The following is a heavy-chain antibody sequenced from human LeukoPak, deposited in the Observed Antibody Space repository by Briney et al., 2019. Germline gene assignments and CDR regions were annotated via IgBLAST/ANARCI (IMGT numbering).Heavy chain of an antibody. J-gene: IGHJ4*02. CDR1: GGSFSGYY. Sequence: SETLSLTCAVYGGSFSGYYWSWIRQPPGKGLEWIGEINHSGSTNYNPSLKSRVTISVDTSKNQFSLKLSSVTAADTAVYYCARDYGANFDYWGQGTLVTVSS. D-gene: IGHD4-17*01. CDR3: ARDYGANFDY. V-gene: IGHV4-34*01. CDR2: INHSGST.